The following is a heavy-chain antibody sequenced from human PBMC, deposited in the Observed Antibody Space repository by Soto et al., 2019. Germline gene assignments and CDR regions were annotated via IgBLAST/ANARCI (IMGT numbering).Heavy chain of an antibody. CDR1: GFTFSSYA. J-gene: IGHJ1*01. CDR2: ISGSGGST. D-gene: IGHD1-1*01. CDR3: VKWNDVASSHQH. Sequence: GGSLRLSCAASGFTFSSYAMSWVRQAPGKGLEWVSAISGSGGSTYYADSVKGRFTISRDNSKNTLYLQMNSLRAEDTAVYYCVKWNDVASSHQHWGQGTLVTVSS. V-gene: IGHV3-23*01.